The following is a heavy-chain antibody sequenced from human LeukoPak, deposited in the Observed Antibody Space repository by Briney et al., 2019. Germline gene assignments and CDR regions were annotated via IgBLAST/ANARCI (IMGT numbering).Heavy chain of an antibody. J-gene: IGHJ4*02. CDR3: ARGEDTAMVAPFDY. CDR1: GGSFSGYY. D-gene: IGHD5-18*01. CDR2: INHSGST. Sequence: SETLSLTCAVYGGSFSGYYWSWIRQPPGKGLEWIGEINHSGSTNYNPSLKSRVTISVDTPKNQFSLKLSSVTAADTAVYYCARGEDTAMVAPFDYWGQGTLVTVSS. V-gene: IGHV4-34*01.